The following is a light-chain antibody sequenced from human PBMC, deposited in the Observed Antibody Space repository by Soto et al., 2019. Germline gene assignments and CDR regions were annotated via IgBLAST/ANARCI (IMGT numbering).Light chain of an antibody. V-gene: IGKV1-27*01. CDR2: SAS. CDR3: QKFNTAPLT. J-gene: IGKJ5*01. Sequence: DLQMTQSPSSLSASVGDRVTITCRASQDISVYLAWYQQKPGKVPKLLIYSASTLQSGVPSRFSGSGSGTDFTLTISSLQPEDVATYYCQKFNTAPLTFVQGTRLEIK. CDR1: QDISVY.